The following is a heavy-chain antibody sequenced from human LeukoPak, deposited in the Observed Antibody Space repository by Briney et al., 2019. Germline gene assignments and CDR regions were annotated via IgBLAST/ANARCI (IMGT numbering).Heavy chain of an antibody. CDR1: GGSISSYY. V-gene: IGHV4-59*12. CDR2: IYHSGST. J-gene: IGHJ1*01. D-gene: IGHD2-2*01. Sequence: SETLSLTCTVSGGSISSYYWSWIRQPPGKGLEWIGYIYHSGSTYYNPSLKSRVTISVDRSKNQFSLKLSSVTAADTAVYYCARGMFLGYCSSTSCSFQHWGQGTLVTVSS. CDR3: ARGMFLGYCSSTSCSFQH.